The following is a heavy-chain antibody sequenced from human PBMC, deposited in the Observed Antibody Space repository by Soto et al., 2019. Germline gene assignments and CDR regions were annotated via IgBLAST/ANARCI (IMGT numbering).Heavy chain of an antibody. V-gene: IGHV1-18*01. CDR1: GYTFTSYG. CDR2: ISAYNGNT. Sequence: GASVKVSCKASGYTFTSYGISWVRQAPGQGLEWMGWISAYNGNTNYAQKIQGRVTMTTDTSTSTAYMELRILRSDDTAVYYCARDAGQRRFGELWADYYYYYGMDVWGQGTTVTVSS. CDR3: ARDAGQRRFGELWADYYYYYGMDV. D-gene: IGHD3-10*01. J-gene: IGHJ6*02.